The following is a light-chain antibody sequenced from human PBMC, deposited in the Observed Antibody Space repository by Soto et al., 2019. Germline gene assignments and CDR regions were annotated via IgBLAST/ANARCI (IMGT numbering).Light chain of an antibody. V-gene: IGKV3-11*01. J-gene: IGKJ5*01. Sequence: EIVLTQSPATLSLSPGERATLSCRASPSVTNFLAWYQQKAGQAPRLLIYGAFNRATGIPARFSGSGSGTHFTLTISSLEPEDFAVYYCQQRNIWPPVTFGQGTRLEIK. CDR3: QQRNIWPPVT. CDR1: PSVTNF. CDR2: GAF.